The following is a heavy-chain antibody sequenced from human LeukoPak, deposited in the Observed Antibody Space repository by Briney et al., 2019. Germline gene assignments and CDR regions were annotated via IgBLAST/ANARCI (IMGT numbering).Heavy chain of an antibody. D-gene: IGHD4-17*01. V-gene: IGHV4-59*11. CDR3: ARDLVTVTKGFDI. Sequence: SETLSLTCAVSAASFSSHYWTWIRQSPGKGLEWIGYISYIGSTNYNPSLKSRVTISIDTSRNQFSLKLRSVTAADTTVYYCARDLVTVTKGFDIWGQGTMVSVSS. CDR1: AASFSSHY. J-gene: IGHJ3*02. CDR2: ISYIGST.